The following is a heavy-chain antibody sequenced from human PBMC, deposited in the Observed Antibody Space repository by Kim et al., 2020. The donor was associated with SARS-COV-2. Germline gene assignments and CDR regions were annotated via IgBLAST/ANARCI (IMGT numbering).Heavy chain of an antibody. V-gene: IGHV3-30*18. D-gene: IGHD6-19*01. CDR3: AKEREQWLAPGYFDY. CDR2: ISYDGSNK. Sequence: GGSLRLSCAASGFTFSSYGMHWVRQAPGKGLEWVAVISYDGSNKYYADSVKGRFTISRDNSKNTLYLQMNSLRAEDTAVYYCAKEREQWLAPGYFDYWGQGNLVTVSS. CDR1: GFTFSSYG. J-gene: IGHJ4*02.